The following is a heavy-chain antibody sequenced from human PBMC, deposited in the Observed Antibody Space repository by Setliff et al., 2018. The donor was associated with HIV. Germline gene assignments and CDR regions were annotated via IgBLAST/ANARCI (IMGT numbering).Heavy chain of an antibody. D-gene: IGHD5-18*01. Sequence: SETLSLTCTVSGDSISRYYWSWIRQPPGKGLEWIGYIYTSGSTMYNPSLKSRVSISIDKSKKQFSLKVTSVTATDTAVYYCAATSDTAMVVNWYFDLWGRGTLVTVSS. CDR3: AATSDTAMVVNWYFDL. V-gene: IGHV4-4*08. CDR2: IYTSGST. J-gene: IGHJ2*01. CDR1: GDSISRYY.